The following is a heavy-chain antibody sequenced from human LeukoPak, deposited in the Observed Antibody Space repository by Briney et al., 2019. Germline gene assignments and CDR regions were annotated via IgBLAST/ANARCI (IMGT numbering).Heavy chain of an antibody. J-gene: IGHJ4*02. CDR3: ARVEDYDILTGFDY. V-gene: IGHV3-7*01. CDR2: IKQDGREK. Sequence: PGGSLRLSCAASGFTFSSYWMSWVRQAPGKGLEWVANIKQDGREKYYVDPVKGRFTISRDNAKNSLYLQMNSLRAEDTAVYYCARVEDYDILTGFDYWGQGTLVTVSS. CDR1: GFTFSSYW. D-gene: IGHD3-9*01.